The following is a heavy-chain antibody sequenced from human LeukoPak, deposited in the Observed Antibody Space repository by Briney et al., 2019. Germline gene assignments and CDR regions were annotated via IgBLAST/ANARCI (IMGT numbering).Heavy chain of an antibody. D-gene: IGHD3-10*01. CDR2: IDNSGNSI. CDR1: GFTFSSYE. CDR3: AREGFFMVRGVIIRKGYFDY. Sequence: PGGSLRLSCAASGFTFSSYEMNWVRQAPGKGLEWVSYIDNSGNSIYYADSVKGRFTISRDNAKNSLYLQINSLRAEDTAVYYCAREGFFMVRGVIIRKGYFDYWGQGTLVTVSS. V-gene: IGHV3-48*03. J-gene: IGHJ4*02.